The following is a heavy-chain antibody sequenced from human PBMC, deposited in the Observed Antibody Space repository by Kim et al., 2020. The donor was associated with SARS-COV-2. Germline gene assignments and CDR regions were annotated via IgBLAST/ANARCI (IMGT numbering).Heavy chain of an antibody. D-gene: IGHD1-26*01. V-gene: IGHV3-73*01. J-gene: IGHJ4*02. CDR3: TRHQWELGLGFDY. CDR1: GFTFSGSA. CDR2: IRSKANSYAT. Sequence: GGSLRLSCAASGFTFSGSAMHWVRQASGKGLEWVGRIRSKANSYATAYAASVKGRFTISRDDSKNTAYLQMNSLKTEDTAVYYCTRHQWELGLGFDYWGQGTLVTVSS.